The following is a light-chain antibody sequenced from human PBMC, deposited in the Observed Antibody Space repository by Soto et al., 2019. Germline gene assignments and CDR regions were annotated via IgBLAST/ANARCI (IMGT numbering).Light chain of an antibody. Sequence: DIQMTQSPSSLSASVGDRVTITCQASQNINNYLNWYQQKPGKAPKLLIYAASSLQSGVPSRFSGSGSGTDFTLTISSLQPEDFATYYCQQNYSPPPITFGQGTRLEIK. CDR1: QNINNY. CDR2: AAS. J-gene: IGKJ5*01. CDR3: QQNYSPPPIT. V-gene: IGKV1-39*01.